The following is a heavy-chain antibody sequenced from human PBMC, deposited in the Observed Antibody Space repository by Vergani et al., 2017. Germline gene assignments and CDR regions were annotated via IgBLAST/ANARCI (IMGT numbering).Heavy chain of an antibody. CDR1: GGSISSSSYY. Sequence: QLQLQESGPGLVKPSETLSLTCTVSGGSISSSSYYWSWIRQPPGKGLEWIGEINHSGSTNYNPSLKSRVTISVDTSKNQFSLKLSSVTAADTAVYYCARGRRIAVAGTSRDYFDYWGQGTLVTVSS. CDR3: ARGRRIAVAGTSRDYFDY. J-gene: IGHJ4*02. D-gene: IGHD6-19*01. CDR2: INHSGST. V-gene: IGHV4-39*07.